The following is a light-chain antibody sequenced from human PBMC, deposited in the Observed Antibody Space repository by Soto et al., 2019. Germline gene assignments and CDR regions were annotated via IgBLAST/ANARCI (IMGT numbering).Light chain of an antibody. CDR1: QGIRDD. CDR3: QQSYSTPPWT. CDR2: SAS. Sequence: DIQMTQSPSSLSASVGDRVTITCRASQGIRDDLAWYQQKPGQAPQRLIYSASSLQSGVPSRFSGSGSGTDFTLTISSLQPEDFATYYCQQSYSTPPWTFGQGTKVDIK. J-gene: IGKJ1*01. V-gene: IGKV1-39*01.